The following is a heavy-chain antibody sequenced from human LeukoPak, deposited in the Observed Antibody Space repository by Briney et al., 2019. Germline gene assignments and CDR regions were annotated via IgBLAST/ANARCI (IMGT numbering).Heavy chain of an antibody. CDR2: IYTSGST. CDR3: ARDGAVAGDSLNDY. J-gene: IGHJ4*02. Sequence: SETLSLTCTVSGGSISSYYWSWIRQPAGKGLEWIGRIYTSGSTNYNPSLKSRVTMSVDTSKYQFSLKLSSVTAADTAVYYCARDGAVAGDSLNDYWGQGTLVTVSS. CDR1: GGSISSYY. D-gene: IGHD6-19*01. V-gene: IGHV4-4*07.